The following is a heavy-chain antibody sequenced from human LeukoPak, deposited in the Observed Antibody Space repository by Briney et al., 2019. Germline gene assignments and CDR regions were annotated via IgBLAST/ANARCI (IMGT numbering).Heavy chain of an antibody. V-gene: IGHV4-38-2*02. Sequence: SETLSLTCTVSGYSISSGYLWGWIRQPPGKGLEWIGSIDGSGSSYYNPSLKSRVAISVDTSRNQFSLKMTSVTAADTAVYYCAAYGEPPFDYWGQGTLVTVSS. CDR3: AAYGEPPFDY. D-gene: IGHD4-17*01. CDR1: GYSISSGYL. CDR2: IDGSGSS. J-gene: IGHJ4*02.